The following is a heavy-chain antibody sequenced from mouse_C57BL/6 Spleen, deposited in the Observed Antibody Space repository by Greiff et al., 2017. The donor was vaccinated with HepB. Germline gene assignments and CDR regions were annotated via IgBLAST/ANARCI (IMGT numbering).Heavy chain of an antibody. CDR2: IDPSDSYT. CDR1: GYTFTSYW. D-gene: IGHD2-5*01. V-gene: IGHV1-69*01. Sequence: VKLVESGAELVMPGASVKLSCKASGYTFTSYWMHWVKQRPGQGLEWIGEIDPSDSYTNYNQKFKGKSTLTVDKSSSTAYMQLSSLTSEDSAVYYCARGGYSNSAWFAYWGQGTLVTVSA. CDR3: ARGGYSNSAWFAY. J-gene: IGHJ3*01.